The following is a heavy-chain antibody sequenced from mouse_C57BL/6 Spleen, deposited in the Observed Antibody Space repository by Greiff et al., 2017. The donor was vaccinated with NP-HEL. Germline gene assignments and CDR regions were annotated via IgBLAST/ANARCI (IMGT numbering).Heavy chain of an antibody. D-gene: IGHD2-1*01. CDR2: ISSGSSTI. Sequence: EVQLVESGGGLVKPGGSLKLSCAASGFTFSDYGMHWVRQAPEKGLEWVAYISSGSSTIYYADTVKGRFTISRDNAKNTLFLQMTSLRSEETAMYYCSRWMVTPMGYWGQGTSVTVSA. CDR1: GFTFSDYG. CDR3: SRWMVTPMGY. V-gene: IGHV5-17*01. J-gene: IGHJ4*01.